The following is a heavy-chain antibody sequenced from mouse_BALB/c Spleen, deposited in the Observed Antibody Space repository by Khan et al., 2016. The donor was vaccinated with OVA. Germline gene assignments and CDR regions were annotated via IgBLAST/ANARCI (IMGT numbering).Heavy chain of an antibody. Sequence: QVQLKESGPELVKPGASVRISCKASGYTFTSYYIHWVKQRPGQGLEWIGWIYPGNINTGYNEKFKGKATLTADQSSSTAYMQLSSLTSEDSAVYFGARGGGNYPSYAMDDWGQGTSVTVSS. CDR2: IYPGNINT. CDR3: ARGGGNYPSYAMDD. J-gene: IGHJ4*01. V-gene: IGHV1S56*01. CDR1: GYTFTSYY. D-gene: IGHD2-1*01.